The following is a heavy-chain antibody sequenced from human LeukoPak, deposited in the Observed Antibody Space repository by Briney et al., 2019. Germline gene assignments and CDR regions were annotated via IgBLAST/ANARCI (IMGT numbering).Heavy chain of an antibody. V-gene: IGHV1-2*06. CDR3: ARVSAVAGGYFDY. Sequence: ASVKVSCKASGYTSTGYYMHWVRQAPGQGLEWMGRINPNSGGTNYAQKFQGRVTMTRDTSISTAYMELSRLRSDDTAVYYCARVSAVAGGYFDYWGQGTLVTVSS. CDR1: GYTSTGYY. J-gene: IGHJ4*02. D-gene: IGHD6-19*01. CDR2: INPNSGGT.